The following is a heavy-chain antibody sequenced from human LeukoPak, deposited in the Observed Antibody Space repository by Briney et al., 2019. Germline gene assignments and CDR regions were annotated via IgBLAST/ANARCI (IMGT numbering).Heavy chain of an antibody. CDR2: INHSGST. J-gene: IGHJ3*02. D-gene: IGHD2-21*02. CDR1: GGSFIGYY. Sequence: SETLSLTCAVYGGSFIGYYWSWIRQPPGKGLEWIGEINHSGSTNYNPSLKSRVTISVDTSKNQFSLKLSSVTAADTAVYYCARSGDCGGDCEAFDIWGQGTMVTVSS. CDR3: ARSGDCGGDCEAFDI. V-gene: IGHV4-34*01.